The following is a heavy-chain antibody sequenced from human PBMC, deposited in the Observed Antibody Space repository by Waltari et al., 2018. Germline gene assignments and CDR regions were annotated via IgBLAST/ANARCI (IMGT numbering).Heavy chain of an antibody. J-gene: IGHJ6*02. D-gene: IGHD3-9*01. CDR2: IGAWDDIT. CDR3: TKDSDSSIHWFGMDA. CDR1: GFPPGTYA. V-gene: IGHV3-23*01. Sequence: EVQLLESGGGLIQPGGSLRLSCAGSGFPPGTYAMTWVRQAPGKGLELVSGIGAWDDITFYTDSVRGRFTISRDNSNNIVYLQMNNLKAEDTAIYYCTKDSDSSIHWFGMDAWGQGTTVTV.